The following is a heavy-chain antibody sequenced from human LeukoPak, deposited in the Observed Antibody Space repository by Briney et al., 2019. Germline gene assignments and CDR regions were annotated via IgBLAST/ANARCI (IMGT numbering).Heavy chain of an antibody. D-gene: IGHD2-8*01. J-gene: IGHJ2*01. Sequence: GGSLRLSCAASGFTVSSNYMNGVRQAPGRGPEWGSVIYKAGNTFYADSVKGRFNMSRDNSKNTLYLQMNSLRAEDTAVYYCARVLLDTNGDQYWYYDLWGRGTLVTVSS. CDR1: GFTVSSNY. CDR2: IYKAGNT. V-gene: IGHV3-53*01. CDR3: ARVLLDTNGDQYWYYDL.